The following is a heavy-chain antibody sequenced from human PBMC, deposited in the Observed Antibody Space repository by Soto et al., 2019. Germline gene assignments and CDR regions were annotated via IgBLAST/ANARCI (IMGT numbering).Heavy chain of an antibody. V-gene: IGHV4-61*01. CDR1: GGSVSDKTYY. CDR2: VYYSGTT. D-gene: IGHD4-17*01. J-gene: IGHJ4*02. CDR3: ARTTAVPNTLRSRYFFDY. Sequence: SETLSLTCSVSGGSVSDKTYYWSWIRQPPGKRLEWIGYVYYSGTTNYNPSLKSRVTISVDLPKNRFSLRLSSVTTADTALYYCARTTAVPNTLRSRYFFDYWGQGTLVTVSS.